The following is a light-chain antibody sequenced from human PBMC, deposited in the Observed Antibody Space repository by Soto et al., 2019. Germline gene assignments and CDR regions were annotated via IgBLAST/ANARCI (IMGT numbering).Light chain of an antibody. CDR2: LNSDGSH. CDR3: QTWGTGPLV. CDR1: SGHSTYA. V-gene: IGLV4-69*01. Sequence: QSVLTQSPSASASLGASVKLTCTLSSGHSTYAIAWHQQQPEKGPRYLMKLNSDGSHSKGDGIPDRFSGSSSGAERYLTISSLQSEDKADYYCQTWGTGPLVFGGGTKLTVL. J-gene: IGLJ2*01.